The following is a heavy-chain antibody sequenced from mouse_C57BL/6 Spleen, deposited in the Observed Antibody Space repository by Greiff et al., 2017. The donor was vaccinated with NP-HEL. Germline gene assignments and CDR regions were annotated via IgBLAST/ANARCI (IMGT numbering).Heavy chain of an antibody. CDR1: GYTFTSYW. Sequence: VQLQQPGAELVRPGSSVKLSCKASGYTFTSYWMHWVKQRPIQGLEWIGNIDPSDSETHYIQKFKDKATLTVDKSSSTAYMQLSSLTSEDSAVYYCARFIAHYYAMDYWGQGTSVTVAS. CDR2: IDPSDSET. D-gene: IGHD1-1*01. J-gene: IGHJ4*01. CDR3: ARFIAHYYAMDY. V-gene: IGHV1-52*01.